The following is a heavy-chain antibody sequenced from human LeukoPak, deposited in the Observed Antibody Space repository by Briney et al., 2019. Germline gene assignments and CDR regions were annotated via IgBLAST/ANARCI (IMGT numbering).Heavy chain of an antibody. V-gene: IGHV4-4*02. Sequence: PSGTLSLTCAVSGGSISSSNWWSWVRQPPGKGLEWIGEIYHSGSTNYNPSLKSRVTISVDKSKNQFSLKLNSVTAADTAVYYCARRVVGATNYFDPWGQGTLVTVSS. CDR3: ARRVVGATNYFDP. CDR1: GGSISSSNW. D-gene: IGHD1-26*01. J-gene: IGHJ5*02. CDR2: IYHSGST.